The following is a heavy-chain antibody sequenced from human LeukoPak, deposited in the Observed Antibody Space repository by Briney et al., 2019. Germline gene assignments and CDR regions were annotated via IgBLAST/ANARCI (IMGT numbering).Heavy chain of an antibody. J-gene: IGHJ6*03. V-gene: IGHV4-34*01. D-gene: IGHD1-26*01. CDR2: ISHSGST. Sequence: SETLSLTCAVYGGSFSGYYWSWIRQPPGKGLEWIGDISHSGSTNYNPSLKSRVTISVDTPKNQFSLNLSSVTAADTAVYYCARDLGATPYYYYYMDVWGKGTTVTVSS. CDR3: ARDLGATPYYYYYMDV. CDR1: GGSFSGYY.